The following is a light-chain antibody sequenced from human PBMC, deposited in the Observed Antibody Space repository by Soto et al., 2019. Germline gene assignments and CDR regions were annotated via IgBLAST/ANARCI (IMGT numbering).Light chain of an antibody. CDR1: QSVSKY. CDR3: QQYKT. V-gene: IGKV3-20*01. J-gene: IGKJ1*01. Sequence: EIVLTQSPGTLSLSPGERATLFCRASQSVSKYLGWYQQKPGLAPRLLIYGASSRATGIPYRFSGSGSGTDFTLTISRLEPEDFAVYYCQQYKTFGQGTKVDIK. CDR2: GAS.